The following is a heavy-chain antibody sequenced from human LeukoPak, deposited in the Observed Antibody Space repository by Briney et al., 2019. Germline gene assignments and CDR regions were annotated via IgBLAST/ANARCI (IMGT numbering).Heavy chain of an antibody. CDR1: GGSISSYY. CDR2: IFYSGST. D-gene: IGHD3-10*01. J-gene: IGHJ4*02. CDR3: ARVGFGEFPHFDY. V-gene: IGHV4-59*12. Sequence: SETLSLTCTVSGGSISSYYWSWIRQPPGKGLEWIGYIFYSGSTNYNPSLKSRVTMSVDTSKNQFSLKLSSVTAADTAVYYCARVGFGEFPHFDYWGQGTLVTVSS.